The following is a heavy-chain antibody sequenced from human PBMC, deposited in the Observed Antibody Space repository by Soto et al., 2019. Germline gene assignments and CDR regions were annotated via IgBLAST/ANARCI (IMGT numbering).Heavy chain of an antibody. CDR1: GGSISSGGYY. CDR2: IYYSGST. D-gene: IGHD3-22*01. J-gene: IGHJ4*02. CDR3: ARAGPSGITMIVVVNYYFDY. Sequence: LSLTCTVSGGSISSGGYYWSWIRQHPGKGLEWIGYIYYSGSTYYNPSLKSRVTISVDTSKNQFSLKLSSVTAADTAVYYCARAGPSGITMIVVVNYYFDYWGQGTLDTVSS. V-gene: IGHV4-31*03.